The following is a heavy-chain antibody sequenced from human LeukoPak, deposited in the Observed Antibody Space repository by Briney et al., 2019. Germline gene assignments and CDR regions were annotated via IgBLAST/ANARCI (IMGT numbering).Heavy chain of an antibody. V-gene: IGHV4-38-2*02. CDR3: ARDFSSGSYYY. J-gene: IGHJ4*02. CDR1: GYSINSGYY. D-gene: IGHD3-10*01. CDR2: IYHSGST. Sequence: SETLSLTCTVSGYSINSGYYWGWIRQPPGQGLEWIGTIYHSGSTYYNPSLKSRVTISVDTSKNQFSLKLYSVTAADTAVYYCARDFSSGSYYYWGQGTLVTVSS.